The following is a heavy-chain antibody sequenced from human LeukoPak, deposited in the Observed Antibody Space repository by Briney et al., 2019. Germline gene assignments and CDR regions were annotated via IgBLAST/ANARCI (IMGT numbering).Heavy chain of an antibody. J-gene: IGHJ5*02. Sequence: SETLSLTCTVSGGSVSGDYWGWIRQPPGKGLESIGYIYYSGSTNYNPSLKSRVTISVDTSKNQFSLKLNSVTAADTAVYYCARLSIVGAQYNWFDPWGQGTLVTVSS. V-gene: IGHV4-59*02. CDR2: IYYSGST. CDR3: ARLSIVGAQYNWFDP. CDR1: GGSVSGDY. D-gene: IGHD1-26*01.